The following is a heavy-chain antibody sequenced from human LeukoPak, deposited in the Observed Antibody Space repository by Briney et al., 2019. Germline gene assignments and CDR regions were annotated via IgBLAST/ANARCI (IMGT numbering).Heavy chain of an antibody. CDR3: ARRDPHPFYDFWSGYLAAAFDI. CDR1: GGSISSGGYY. Sequence: SETLSLTCTVSGGSISSGGYYWSWIRQHPGKGLEWIGYIYYSGSTYYNPSLKSRVTISVDTSKNQFSLKLSSVTAAGTAVYYCARRDPHPFYDFWSGYLAAAFDIWGQGTMVTVSS. V-gene: IGHV4-31*03. J-gene: IGHJ3*02. D-gene: IGHD3-3*01. CDR2: IYYSGST.